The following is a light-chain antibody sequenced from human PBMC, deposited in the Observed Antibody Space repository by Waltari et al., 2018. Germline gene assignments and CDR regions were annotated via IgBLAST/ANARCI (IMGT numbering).Light chain of an antibody. CDR2: LNSDGSH. Sequence: QLVLTQSPSASASLGASVKLTCTLSSGHSSYAIAWHHQQPEKGPRYLMKLNSDGSHSNGDGIPDRSSGSSSGAERYLTISRLQSEDEADYYCQTWGTGIVVFGGGTKLTVL. V-gene: IGLV4-69*01. J-gene: IGLJ2*01. CDR1: SGHSSYA. CDR3: QTWGTGIVV.